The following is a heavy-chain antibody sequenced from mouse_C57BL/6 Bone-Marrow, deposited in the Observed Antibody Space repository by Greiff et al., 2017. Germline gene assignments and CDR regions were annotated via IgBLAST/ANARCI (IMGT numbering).Heavy chain of an antibody. CDR2: IYPRSGNT. CDR1: GYTFTSYG. J-gene: IGHJ1*03. D-gene: IGHD1-1*01. V-gene: IGHV1-81*01. CDR3: ALYYGSSVYWYFDV. Sequence: VQRVESGAELARPGASVKLSCKASGYTFTSYGISWVKQRTGQGLEWIGEIYPRSGNTYSNEKFKGKATLTADKSSSTAYMELRSLTSEDSAVYFCALYYGSSVYWYFDVWGTGTTVTVSS.